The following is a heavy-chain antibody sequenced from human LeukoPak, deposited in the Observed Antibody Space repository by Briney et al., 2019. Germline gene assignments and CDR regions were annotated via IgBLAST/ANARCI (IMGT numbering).Heavy chain of an antibody. Sequence: SETLSLTCTVSGYSISSGYYWGWIRQPPGKGLEWIGSIYHSGSTCYNPSLKSRVTISVDTSKNQFSLKLSSVTAADTAVYYCARVVGEIDYWGQGTLVTVSS. CDR2: IYHSGST. CDR1: GYSISSGYY. V-gene: IGHV4-38-2*02. J-gene: IGHJ4*02. CDR3: ARVVGEIDY.